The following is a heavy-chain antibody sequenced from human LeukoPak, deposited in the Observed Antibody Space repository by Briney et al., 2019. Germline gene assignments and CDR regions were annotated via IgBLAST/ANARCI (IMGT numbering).Heavy chain of an antibody. J-gene: IGHJ5*02. CDR3: AREEFYSGSQLGPHWFDP. CDR1: GGSISSSSYY. Sequence: SETLSLTCTVSGGSISSSSYYWGWIRQPPGKGLEWIGSIYYSGSTYYNPSLKSRVTISVDTSKNQFSLKLSSVTAADTAVYYCAREEFYSGSQLGPHWFDPWGQGTLVTVSS. CDR2: IYYSGST. V-gene: IGHV4-39*07. D-gene: IGHD1-26*01.